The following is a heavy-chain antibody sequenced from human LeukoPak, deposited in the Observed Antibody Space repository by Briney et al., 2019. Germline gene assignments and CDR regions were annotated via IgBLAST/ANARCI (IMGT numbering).Heavy chain of an antibody. D-gene: IGHD3-22*01. Sequence: GGSLRLSCAASGFTLSSYSMNWVRQVPGKGLDWVAYISSSSSNIYYADSVKGRFTISRDNAKNSLYLQMNSLRAEDTAVYYCARGNNYYDSNSYYKYWGQGTLVTVSS. J-gene: IGHJ4*02. V-gene: IGHV3-48*01. CDR3: ARGNNYYDSNSYYKY. CDR1: GFTLSSYS. CDR2: ISSSSSNI.